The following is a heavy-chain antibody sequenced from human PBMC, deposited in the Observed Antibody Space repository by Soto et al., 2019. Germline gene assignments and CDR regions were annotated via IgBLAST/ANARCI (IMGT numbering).Heavy chain of an antibody. CDR2: IYYLGNT. J-gene: IGHJ4*02. CDR3: AGLYPYESCGYHLHY. Sequence: PSETLSLTCTVSGGSITSSSSYWGWIRQPPGKGLEWVGSIYYLGNTYYNPSLGSRVTISVDTSKNQFSLKLRSVTAADTAVFYCAGLYPYESCGYHLHYCGQGSLVTVSS. V-gene: IGHV4-39*01. CDR1: GGSITSSSSY. D-gene: IGHD3-22*01.